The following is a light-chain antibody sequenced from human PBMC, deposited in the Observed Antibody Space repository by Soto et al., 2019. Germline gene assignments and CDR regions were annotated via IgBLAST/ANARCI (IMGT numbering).Light chain of an antibody. V-gene: IGKV3-11*01. CDR3: HQRYTWPLT. CDR1: QSITTY. CDR2: DAS. J-gene: IGKJ4*01. Sequence: EIVLTQSPATLSLSPGERATLSCRASQSITTYLAWYQQRPGQAPRLLIFDASNRATGIPARFSGSGSATDFTLTISNLEPEDFAVYYCHQRYTWPLTFGGGTKVEIK.